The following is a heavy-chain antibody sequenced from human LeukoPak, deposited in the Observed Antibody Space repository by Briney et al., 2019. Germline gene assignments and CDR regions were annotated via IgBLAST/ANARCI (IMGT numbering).Heavy chain of an antibody. CDR1: GGSISSRNW. V-gene: IGHV4-4*02. CDR2: INHSGST. J-gene: IGHJ4*02. Sequence: SETLSLTCAVSGGSISSRNWWSWVRQPPGKGLEWIGEINHSGSTNYNPSLKSRVTISVDTSKNQFSLKLSSVTAADTAVYYCARDVGATGVLDYWGQGTLVTVSS. CDR3: ARDVGATGVLDY. D-gene: IGHD1-26*01.